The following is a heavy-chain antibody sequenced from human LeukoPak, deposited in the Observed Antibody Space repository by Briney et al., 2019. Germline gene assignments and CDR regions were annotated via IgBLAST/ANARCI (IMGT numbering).Heavy chain of an antibody. D-gene: IGHD3-22*01. CDR3: AREGRNYYDSSGLNLEHAFDI. Sequence: SVKVSCKASGGTFSSYAISWVRQAPGQGLEWMGGIIPIFGTANYAQKFQGRVTITADKSTSTAYMELSSLRSEDTAVYYCAREGRNYYDSSGLNLEHAFDIWGQGTMVTVSS. J-gene: IGHJ3*02. V-gene: IGHV1-69*06. CDR1: GGTFSSYA. CDR2: IIPIFGTA.